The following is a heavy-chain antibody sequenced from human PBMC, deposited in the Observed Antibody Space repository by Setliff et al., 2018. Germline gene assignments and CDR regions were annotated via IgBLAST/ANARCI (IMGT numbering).Heavy chain of an antibody. CDR1: GGSISSSSYQ. J-gene: IGHJ4*02. V-gene: IGHV4-39*01. CDR3: ARHEFVGGYYGSVTYRHFDY. CDR2: IYYSGTA. Sequence: PSETLSLTCTVSGGSISSSSYQWGGVRQTPGKGLEWIGSIYYSGTADYNPSLKSRVTISVDTSKNQFSLQVTSVTATDTAVYYCARHEFVGGYYGSVTYRHFDYWGQGILVTVSS. D-gene: IGHD3-10*01.